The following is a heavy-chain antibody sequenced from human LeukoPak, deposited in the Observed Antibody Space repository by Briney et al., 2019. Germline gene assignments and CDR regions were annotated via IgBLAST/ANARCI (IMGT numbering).Heavy chain of an antibody. D-gene: IGHD6-19*01. V-gene: IGHV3-64*01. Sequence: GGSLRLSCAASGFTFSSYAMHWVRQAPGKGLEYVSAISSNGGSTYYANSVKGRFTISRDNSKNTLYLQMGSLRAEDMAVYYCASLTVASRGSGDYWGQGTLVTVSS. CDR2: ISSNGGST. CDR1: GFTFSSYA. CDR3: ASLTVASRGSGDY. J-gene: IGHJ4*02.